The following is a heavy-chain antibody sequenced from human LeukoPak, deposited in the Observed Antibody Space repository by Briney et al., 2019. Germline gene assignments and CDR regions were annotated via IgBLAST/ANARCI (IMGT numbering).Heavy chain of an antibody. CDR1: GFTFSSYA. CDR3: ARASAYYTLGGAFDI. CDR2: ISYDGSNK. D-gene: IGHD3-3*01. V-gene: IGHV3-30-3*01. Sequence: GRSLRLSCAASGFTFSSYAMHWVRQAPGKGLEWVAVISYDGSNKYYADSVKGRFTISRDNSKNTLYLQMNSLRAEDTAVYYCARASAYYTLGGAFDIWGQGTMVTVSS. J-gene: IGHJ3*02.